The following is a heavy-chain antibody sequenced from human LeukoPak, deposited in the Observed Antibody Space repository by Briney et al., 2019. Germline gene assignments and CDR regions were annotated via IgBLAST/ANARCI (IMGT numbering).Heavy chain of an antibody. J-gene: IGHJ4*02. CDR2: ISSGSTYI. CDR3: ARDPFYYDAAGSDDY. CDR1: EFTFNSYS. V-gene: IGHV3-21*01. Sequence: GGSLRLSCAASEFTFNSYSFNWIPQPPGGRLEWVSSISSGSTYIYYSDSVKGRFTVSRDNAKNSLFLQMNNLRAEDTAVYYCARDPFYYDAAGSDDYWGQGTLVTVSS. D-gene: IGHD3-22*01.